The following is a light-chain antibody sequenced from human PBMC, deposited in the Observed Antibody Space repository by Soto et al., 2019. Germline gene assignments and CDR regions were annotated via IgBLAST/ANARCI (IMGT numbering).Light chain of an antibody. CDR3: QQYNNWPPWT. CDR1: RSVGSN. V-gene: IGKV3-15*01. Sequence: ETLMTQSPATLSVSPGERATISCRASRSVGSNLAWYQQRPGQAPRLLIYGASTRATGIPARFSGSGSGTDFTLTISSLQSEDFAVYYCQQYNNWPPWTFGQGTKVEIK. J-gene: IGKJ1*01. CDR2: GAS.